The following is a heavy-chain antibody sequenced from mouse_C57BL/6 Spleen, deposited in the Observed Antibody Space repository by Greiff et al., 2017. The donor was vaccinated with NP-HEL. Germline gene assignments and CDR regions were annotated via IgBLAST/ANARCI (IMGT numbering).Heavy chain of an antibody. CDR3: TRTVVATMDY. Sequence: EVQGVESGGGLVQPGGSMKLSCAASGFTFSDAWMDWVRQSPEKGLEWVAEIRNKANNHATYYAESVKGRFTISRDDSKSSVYLQMNSLRAEDTGIYYCTRTVVATMDYWGQGTSVTVSS. V-gene: IGHV6-6*01. CDR1: GFTFSDAW. J-gene: IGHJ4*01. D-gene: IGHD1-1*01. CDR2: IRNKANNHAT.